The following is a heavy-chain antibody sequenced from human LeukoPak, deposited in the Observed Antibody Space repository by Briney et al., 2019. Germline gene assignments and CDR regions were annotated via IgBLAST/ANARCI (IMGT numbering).Heavy chain of an antibody. J-gene: IGHJ3*02. V-gene: IGHV3-11*01. CDR2: ISPSGTVI. CDR1: GFTFTDYY. CDR3: AKDFPAFDI. Sequence: GGSLRLSCSASGFTFTDYYMSWIRQAPGKGLEWVSYISPSGTVIYYGDSVKGRFTISRDNSKNTLYLQMNSLRAEDTAVYYCAKDFPAFDIWGQGTMVTVSS.